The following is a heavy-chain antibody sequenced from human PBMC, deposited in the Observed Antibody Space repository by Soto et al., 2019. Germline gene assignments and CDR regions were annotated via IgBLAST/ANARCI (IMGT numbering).Heavy chain of an antibody. CDR2: IIPIFGTA. CDR3: AREGALNTYYYDSSGPTNWFDP. D-gene: IGHD3-22*01. J-gene: IGHJ5*02. V-gene: IGHV1-69*13. CDR1: GGTFSSYA. Sequence: GASVKVSCKASGGTFSSYAISWVRQAPGQGLEWMGGIIPIFGTANYAQKFQGRVTITADESTSTAYMELSSLRSENTAVYYCAREGALNTYYYDSSGPTNWFDPWGQGTLVTVSS.